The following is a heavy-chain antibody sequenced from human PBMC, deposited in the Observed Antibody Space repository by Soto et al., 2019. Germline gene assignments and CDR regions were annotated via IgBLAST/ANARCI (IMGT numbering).Heavy chain of an antibody. V-gene: IGHV4-59*01. J-gene: IGHJ6*02. CDR2: IYYSGST. D-gene: IGHD3-10*01. Sequence: SETLSLTCNVFGGSMSSYAWSWIRQPPGKGLEWLGFIYYSGSTKYNPSLKSRVTISADTSKNKFSLKLNSVTAADTAVYYCARDLFEVRRASYYYYYGMDVWGLGTTVTVSS. CDR3: ARDLFEVRRASYYYYYGMDV. CDR1: GGSMSSYA.